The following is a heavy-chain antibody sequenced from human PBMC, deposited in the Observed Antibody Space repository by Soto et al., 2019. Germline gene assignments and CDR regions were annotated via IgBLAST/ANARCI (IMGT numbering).Heavy chain of an antibody. D-gene: IGHD3-3*01. J-gene: IGHJ4*02. Sequence: QVQLVQSGAEVKKPGSSVKVSCKASGGTFSSYAISWVRQAPGQGREWMGGIIPIVGTANYAQKFQGRVRITAAKSKSTAYMELSSLRSEDTAVYYCATQYAMNRFLDFDYWGQGTLVTVSS. V-gene: IGHV1-69*06. CDR3: ATQYAMNRFLDFDY. CDR2: IIPIVGTA. CDR1: GGTFSSYA.